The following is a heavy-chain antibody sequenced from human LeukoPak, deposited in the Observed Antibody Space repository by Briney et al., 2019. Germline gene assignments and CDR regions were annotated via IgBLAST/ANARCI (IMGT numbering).Heavy chain of an antibody. Sequence: PSETVSLTCTVSGGSISSSSYYWGWIRQPPGKGLEWIGSIYYSGSTYYNPSLKSRVTISVDTSKNQFSLKLSSVTAADTAVYYCARDPGIVVADAFDIWGQGTMVTVSS. V-gene: IGHV4-39*07. CDR1: GGSISSSSYY. D-gene: IGHD3-22*01. J-gene: IGHJ3*02. CDR2: IYYSGST. CDR3: ARDPGIVVADAFDI.